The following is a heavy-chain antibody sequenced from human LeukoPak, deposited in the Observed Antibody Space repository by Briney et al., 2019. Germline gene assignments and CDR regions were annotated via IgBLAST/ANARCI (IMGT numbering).Heavy chain of an antibody. V-gene: IGHV3-23*01. J-gene: IGHJ4*02. CDR2: ISGSGGGT. D-gene: IGHD3-22*01. CDR1: GITVSNYG. Sequence: GGSLRLSCAVSGITVSNYGMSWVRHAPGKGLEWVAGISGSGGGTNYADSVKSRFTISRDNFKNTLYLQMNSLRAEDTAVYFCAKRGVVIRVILVGFHKEAYYFDSWAREPWSPSPQ. CDR3: AKRGVVIRVILVGFHKEAYYFDS.